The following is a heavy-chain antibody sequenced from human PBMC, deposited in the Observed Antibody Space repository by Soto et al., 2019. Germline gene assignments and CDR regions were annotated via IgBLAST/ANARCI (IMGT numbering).Heavy chain of an antibody. V-gene: IGHV3-23*01. CDR3: AKDSGELLHYHYYYSMDV. Sequence: GGSLRLSCAASGFTFSSYAMSWVRQAPGKGLEWVSAISGSGGSTYYADSVKGRFTISRDNSKNTLYLQMNSLRAEDTAVYYCAKDSGELLHYHYYYSMDVWGQGTTVTVSS. CDR1: GFTFSSYA. D-gene: IGHD1-26*01. CDR2: ISGSGGST. J-gene: IGHJ6*02.